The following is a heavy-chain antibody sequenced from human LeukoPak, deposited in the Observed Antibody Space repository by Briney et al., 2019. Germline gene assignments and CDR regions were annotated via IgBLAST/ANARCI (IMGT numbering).Heavy chain of an antibody. CDR1: GFTFSSYS. CDR2: ISSSSSYI. D-gene: IGHD4-17*01. Sequence: PGGSLRLSCAASGFTFSSYSMNWVRQAPGKGLESVSSISSSSSYIYYADSVKGRFTISRDNAKNSLYLQMNSLRAEDTAVYYCARGDYASNSGFDYWGQGTLVTVSS. J-gene: IGHJ4*02. V-gene: IGHV3-21*01. CDR3: ARGDYASNSGFDY.